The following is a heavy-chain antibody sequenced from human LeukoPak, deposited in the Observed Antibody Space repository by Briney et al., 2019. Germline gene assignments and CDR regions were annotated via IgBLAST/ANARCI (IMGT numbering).Heavy chain of an antibody. V-gene: IGHV3-23*01. Sequence: GSLRLSCAASGFTFSSYAMSWVRQAPGKGLEWVSAISGSGGSTYYADSVKGRFTISRDNSKNTLYLQMDSLRAEDTAVYYCAKDWWDLYYFDYWGQGTLVTVSS. CDR2: ISGSGGST. D-gene: IGHD1-26*01. J-gene: IGHJ4*02. CDR3: AKDWWDLYYFDY. CDR1: GFTFSSYA.